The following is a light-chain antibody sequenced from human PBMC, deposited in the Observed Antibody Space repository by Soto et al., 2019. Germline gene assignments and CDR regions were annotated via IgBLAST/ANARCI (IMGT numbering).Light chain of an antibody. CDR3: QQANSCPLT. J-gene: IGKJ4*01. CDR1: QGISSW. V-gene: IGKV1-12*01. CDR2: TVS. Sequence: DIHMTQSPSSVSASVGDRVTITCRASQGISSWLAWYQQKPGKATKLLIYTVSSLQSGVPSWFSGSESGTDFPLSISILQPEDFATYYCQQANSCPLTFGGGTKVEIK.